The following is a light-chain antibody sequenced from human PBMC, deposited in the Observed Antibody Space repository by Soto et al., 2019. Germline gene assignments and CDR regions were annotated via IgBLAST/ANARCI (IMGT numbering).Light chain of an antibody. V-gene: IGKV3-11*01. Sequence: ENLLTQSPSTLSLSPGDRATLTCRASQSVSNYVAWYKQKPGQAPRLLIYAASNRATGIPSRFSGSGSGTDFTLTSRSLEAEAFAVYYCQQRSNCIFGPGTKVEIK. CDR1: QSVSNY. CDR3: QQRSNCI. CDR2: AAS. J-gene: IGKJ3*01.